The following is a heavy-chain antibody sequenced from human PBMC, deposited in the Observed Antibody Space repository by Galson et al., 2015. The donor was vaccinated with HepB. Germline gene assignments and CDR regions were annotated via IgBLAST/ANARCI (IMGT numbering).Heavy chain of an antibody. J-gene: IGHJ4*02. CDR2: IWYDGSNK. Sequence: SLRLSCAASGFIFRNYGIHWVRQAPGKGLEWVAAIWYDGSNKYYADSVKGRFTISRDNSKNTLYLQMNSLRAEDTAVYYCARDVGSVDGDYFDPWGQGTLVTVSS. CDR3: ARDVGSVDGDYFDP. D-gene: IGHD4-17*01. CDR1: GFIFRNYG. V-gene: IGHV3-33*01.